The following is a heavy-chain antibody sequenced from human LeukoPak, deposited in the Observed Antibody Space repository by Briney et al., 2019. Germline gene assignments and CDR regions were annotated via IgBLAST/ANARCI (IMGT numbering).Heavy chain of an antibody. CDR2: IYYSGST. Sequence: SETLSLTCTVSGGSISSYFWTWIRQPPGKGLEWIGSIYYSGSTYYNPSLKSRVTISVDTSKNQFSLKLSSVTAADTAVYYCARDWQQLLNNWFDPWGQGTLVTVSS. V-gene: IGHV4-39*02. D-gene: IGHD6-13*01. J-gene: IGHJ5*02. CDR1: GGSISSYF. CDR3: ARDWQQLLNNWFDP.